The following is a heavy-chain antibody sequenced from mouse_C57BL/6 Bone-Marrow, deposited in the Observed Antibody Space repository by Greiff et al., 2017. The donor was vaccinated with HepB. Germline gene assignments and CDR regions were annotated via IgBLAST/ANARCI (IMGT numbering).Heavy chain of an antibody. Sequence: DVKLQESGEGLVKPGGSLKLSCAASGFTFSSYAMSWVRQTPEKRLEWVAYISSGGDYIYYADTVKGRFTISRDNARNTLYLQMSSLKSEDTAMYYCTVLRYLYAMDYWGQGTSVTVSS. J-gene: IGHJ4*01. CDR2: ISSGGDYI. CDR3: TVLRYLYAMDY. CDR1: GFTFSSYA. D-gene: IGHD1-1*01. V-gene: IGHV5-9-1*02.